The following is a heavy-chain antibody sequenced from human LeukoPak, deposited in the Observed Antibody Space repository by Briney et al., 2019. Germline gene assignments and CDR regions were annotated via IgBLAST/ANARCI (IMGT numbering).Heavy chain of an antibody. CDR1: GGSISSYY. D-gene: IGHD3-22*01. CDR2: IYYSGST. J-gene: IGHJ4*02. CDR3: ARDGYYDSMDY. Sequence: PSETLSLTCTVSGGSISSYYWSWIRQPPGKGLEWIGYIYYSGSTIYNPSLKSQVTISVDTSKNQFSLKLSSVTAADTAVYYCARDGYYDSMDYWGQGTLVTVSS. V-gene: IGHV4-59*01.